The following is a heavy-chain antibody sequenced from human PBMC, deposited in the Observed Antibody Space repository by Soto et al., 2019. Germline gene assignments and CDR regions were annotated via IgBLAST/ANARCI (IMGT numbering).Heavy chain of an antibody. D-gene: IGHD4-17*01. V-gene: IGHV3-72*01. CDR3: ACDYRDY. Sequence: EVQVVESGGGLVQPGGSLRLSCAVSGFTFSDYHMDWIRQAPGKGLEWVGRSRKKADSYTTEDAASVKGRFTISRDDSKNSLYLQLNIMKTEDTAVYYWACDYRDYWGQGTLVTVSS. CDR1: GFTFSDYH. CDR2: SRKKADSYTT. J-gene: IGHJ4*02.